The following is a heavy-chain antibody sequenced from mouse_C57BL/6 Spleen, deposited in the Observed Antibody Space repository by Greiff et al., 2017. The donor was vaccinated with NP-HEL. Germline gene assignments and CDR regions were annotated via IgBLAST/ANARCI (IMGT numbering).Heavy chain of an antibody. V-gene: IGHV7-1*01. Sequence: EVKLVESGGGLVQSGRSLRLSCATSGFTFSDFYMEWVRQAPGKGLEWIAASRNKANDYTTEYSASVKGRFIVSRDTSQSILYLQMNALRAEDTAIYYCARDSISDAMDYWGQGTSVTVSS. CDR2: SRNKANDYTT. CDR3: ARDSISDAMDY. CDR1: GFTFSDFY. J-gene: IGHJ4*01.